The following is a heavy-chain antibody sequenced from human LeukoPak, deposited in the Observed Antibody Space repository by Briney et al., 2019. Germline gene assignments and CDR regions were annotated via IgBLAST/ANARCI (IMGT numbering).Heavy chain of an antibody. CDR1: GFTFSSYA. Sequence: GGSLRLSCAASGFTFSSYAMSWVRQAPGKGLEWVSAISGSGGSTYYADSVKGRFTISRDNSKNTLYLQMNSLRAEDTAVYYCARDPLPGQWLVRGYNWFDPWGQGTLVTVSS. J-gene: IGHJ5*02. CDR2: ISGSGGST. V-gene: IGHV3-23*01. D-gene: IGHD6-19*01. CDR3: ARDPLPGQWLVRGYNWFDP.